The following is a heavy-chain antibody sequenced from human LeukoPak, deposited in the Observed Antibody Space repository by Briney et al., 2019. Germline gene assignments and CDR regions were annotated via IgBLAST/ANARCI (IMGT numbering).Heavy chain of an antibody. CDR3: ARDGDCSSTSCLAEYFQH. D-gene: IGHD2-2*01. CDR1: GGSISSHY. Sequence: PSETLSLTCTVSGGSISSHYWSWIRQPPGKGLEWIGYIYYSGSTNYNPSLKSRVTISVDTSKNQFSLKLSSVTAADTAVYYCARDGDCSSTSCLAEYFQHWGQGTLVTVSS. CDR2: IYYSGST. J-gene: IGHJ1*01. V-gene: IGHV4-59*11.